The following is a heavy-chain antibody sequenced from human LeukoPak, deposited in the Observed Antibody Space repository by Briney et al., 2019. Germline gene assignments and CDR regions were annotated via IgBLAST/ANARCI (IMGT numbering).Heavy chain of an antibody. V-gene: IGHV3-30*04. Sequence: PGRSLRLSCAASGFTFSSYAMHWVRQAPGKGLEWVAVISYDGSNKYYADSVKGRFTISRDNSKNTLYLQMNSLRAEDTAVYYCASPVLDDILTDDAFDIWGQGTVVTVSS. CDR3: ASPVLDDILTDDAFDI. CDR1: GFTFSSYA. D-gene: IGHD3-9*01. CDR2: ISYDGSNK. J-gene: IGHJ3*02.